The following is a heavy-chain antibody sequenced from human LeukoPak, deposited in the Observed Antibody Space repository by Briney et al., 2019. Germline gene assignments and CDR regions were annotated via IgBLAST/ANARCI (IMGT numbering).Heavy chain of an antibody. CDR2: ISSSSSYI. D-gene: IGHD2-21*02. CDR1: GFTFSSYS. J-gene: IGHJ4*02. CDR3: ARPAYCGGDCPSDY. V-gene: IGHV3-21*01. Sequence: GGSLRLSCAASGFTFSSYSMNWVRQAPGKGLEWVSSISSSSSYIYYADSVKGRVTISRDNAKNSLYLQMNSLRAEDTAVYYCARPAYCGGDCPSDYWGQGTLVTVSS.